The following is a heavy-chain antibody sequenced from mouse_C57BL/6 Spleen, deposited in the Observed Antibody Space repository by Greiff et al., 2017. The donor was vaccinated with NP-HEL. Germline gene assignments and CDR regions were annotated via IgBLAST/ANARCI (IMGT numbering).Heavy chain of an antibody. J-gene: IGHJ3*01. Sequence: VQLVASGEGLVKPGGSLKLSCAASGFTFSSYAMSWVRQTPEKRPEWVAYISSGGDYIYYADTVKGRFTISRDNARNTLYLQMSSLMSEDTAMDYCTRDEAGSYAYWGQGTLVTVSA. CDR2: ISSGGDYI. V-gene: IGHV5-9-1*02. CDR3: TRDEAGSYAY. CDR1: GFTFSSYA.